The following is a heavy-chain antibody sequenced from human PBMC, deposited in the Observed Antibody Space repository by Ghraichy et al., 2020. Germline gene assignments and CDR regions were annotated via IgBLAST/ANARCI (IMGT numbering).Heavy chain of an antibody. V-gene: IGHV1-3*01. D-gene: IGHD2-2*01. CDR3: ARVFRVGVPAAPDAFDI. CDR2: INAGNGNT. J-gene: IGHJ3*02. CDR1: GYTFTSYA. Sequence: ASVKVSCKASGYTFTSYAMPWVRQAPGQRLEWMGWINAGNGNTKYSQTFQGRVTITRDTSASTAYMELSSLRSEDTAVYYCARVFRVGVPAAPDAFDIWGQGTMVTVSS.